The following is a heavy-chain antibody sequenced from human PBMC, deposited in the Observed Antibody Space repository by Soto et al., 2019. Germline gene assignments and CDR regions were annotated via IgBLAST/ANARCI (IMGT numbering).Heavy chain of an antibody. CDR2: IYHTGST. CDR1: GGSMSRGDYY. V-gene: IGHV4-30-4*01. J-gene: IGHJ3*02. Sequence: QVQLLESGPGLVKPSQTLSLTCTVSGGSMSRGDYYWSWIRQPPGKGLEWIGFIYHTGSTYYSPSLKNREATAVDTSTQQCSLKLSCVTAADTAVYFGARDPRYDYGDLSHVFDTWGQGTMVTVSS. CDR3: ARDPRYDYGDLSHVFDT. D-gene: IGHD4-17*01.